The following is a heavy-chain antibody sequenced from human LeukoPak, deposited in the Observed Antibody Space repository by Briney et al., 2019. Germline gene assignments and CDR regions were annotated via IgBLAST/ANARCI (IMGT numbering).Heavy chain of an antibody. J-gene: IGHJ6*03. CDR2: IYYSGST. V-gene: IGHV4-39*07. CDR1: GGSISSSSYY. CDR3: ARERAGGYCGGDCYSAYYYMDV. D-gene: IGHD2-21*02. Sequence: SETLSLTCTVSGGSISSSSYYWGWIRQPPGKGLEWIGSIYYSGSTYYNPSLKSRVTISVDTSKNQFSLKLSSVTAADTAVYYCARERAGGYCGGDCYSAYYYMDVWGKGTTVTVSS.